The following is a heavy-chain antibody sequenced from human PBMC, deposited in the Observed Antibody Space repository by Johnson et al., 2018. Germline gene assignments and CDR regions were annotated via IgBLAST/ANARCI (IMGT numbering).Heavy chain of an antibody. CDR1: GFTFDDYA. D-gene: IGHD4-17*01. V-gene: IGHV3-9*01. CDR2: ISWNSGSI. Sequence: VQLVESGGGVVQXGRSXRLXCAASGFTFDDYAMHWVRQAPGKGLEWVSGISWNSGSIGYADSVKGRFTISRDNAKNSLYLQMNSLRAEDTALYYCAKADYGDIYYYYMDVWGKGTTVTVSS. CDR3: AKADYGDIYYYYMDV. J-gene: IGHJ6*03.